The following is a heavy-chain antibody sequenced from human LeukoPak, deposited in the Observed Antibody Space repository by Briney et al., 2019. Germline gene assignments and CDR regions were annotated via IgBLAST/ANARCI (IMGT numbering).Heavy chain of an antibody. D-gene: IGHD1-7*01. CDR2: ISYDGSNK. V-gene: IGHV3-30*03. J-gene: IGHJ4*02. CDR1: GFTFSSYG. Sequence: PGRSLRLSCAASGFTFSSYGMHWVRQAPGKELEWVAVISYDGSNKYYADSVKGRFTISRDNSKNTLYLQMNSLRAEDTAVYYCARRTGTTSFDYWGQGTLVTVSS. CDR3: ARRTGTTSFDY.